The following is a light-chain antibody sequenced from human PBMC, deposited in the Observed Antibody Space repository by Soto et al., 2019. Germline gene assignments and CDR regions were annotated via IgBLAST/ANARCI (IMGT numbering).Light chain of an antibody. CDR1: QDITTN. CDR2: DSS. CDR3: QQYDSIPRT. Sequence: DFQMTQSPSSLSASIGDRVTITCQASQDITTNLNWYQLKPGKAPNLLIFDSSSLERGVPSRFSGSGSGTPFTLTIIILQPEYIGTYFCQQYDSIPRTFGQGTRLEIK. J-gene: IGKJ5*01. V-gene: IGKV1-33*01.